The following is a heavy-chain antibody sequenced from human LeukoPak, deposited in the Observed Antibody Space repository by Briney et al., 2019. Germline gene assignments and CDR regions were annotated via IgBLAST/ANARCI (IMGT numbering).Heavy chain of an antibody. J-gene: IGHJ4*02. D-gene: IGHD3-22*01. V-gene: IGHV3-30*04. CDR1: GFTFSSYA. Sequence: PGGSLRLSCAASGFTFSSYAMHWVRQAPGKGLEWVAVISYDGSNKYYADPVKGRFTISRDNSKNTLYLQMNSLRAEDTAVYYCASYYYDSSGPVVSAFDYWGQGTLVTVSS. CDR2: ISYDGSNK. CDR3: ASYYYDSSGPVVSAFDY.